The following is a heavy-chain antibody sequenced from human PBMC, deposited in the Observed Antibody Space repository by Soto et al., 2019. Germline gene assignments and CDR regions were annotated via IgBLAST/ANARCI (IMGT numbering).Heavy chain of an antibody. CDR2: IDPSDSYT. Sequence: GESLKISRKGSGYSFTSYWISWVRQMPGKGLEWMGRIDPSDSYTNYSPSFQGHVTISADKSISTAYLQWSSLKASDTAMYYCARLAPGYDSSGSHDAFDIWGQGTMATASS. CDR3: ARLAPGYDSSGSHDAFDI. J-gene: IGHJ3*02. CDR1: GYSFTSYW. V-gene: IGHV5-10-1*01. D-gene: IGHD3-22*01.